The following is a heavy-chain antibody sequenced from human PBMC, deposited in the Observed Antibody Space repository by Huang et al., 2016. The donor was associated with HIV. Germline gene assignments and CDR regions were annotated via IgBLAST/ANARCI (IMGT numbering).Heavy chain of an antibody. CDR1: GGSIRRDNYY. CDR3: ARLPGSITMIRGVITDPY. J-gene: IGHJ4*02. V-gene: IGHV4-39*02. D-gene: IGHD3-10*01. Sequence: QLQLQESGPGLVKPSETLSLTCTVSGGSIRRDNYYWGWIRQPPGKGLAWMGSIYYSGSTYDNPSLKRRVTITVDTSKNHFSLRMRSVTAADTAVYYCARLPGSITMIRGVITDPYWGQGTLVTVSS. CDR2: IYYSGST.